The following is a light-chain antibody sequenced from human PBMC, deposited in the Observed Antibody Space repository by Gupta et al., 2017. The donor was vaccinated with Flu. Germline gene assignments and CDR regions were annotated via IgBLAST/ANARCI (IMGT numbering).Light chain of an antibody. CDR2: GAS. CDR1: QSISTY. J-gene: IGKJ1*01. Sequence: PSSLAASVGERFTISCRASQSISTYLNWYRQKPGKAPKLLIYGASCLESGVPSRFSGSGSGTDFTLTISSLQPEDVATYYCHQSDNAPQTFGQGTKVDMK. V-gene: IGKV1-39*01. CDR3: HQSDNAPQT.